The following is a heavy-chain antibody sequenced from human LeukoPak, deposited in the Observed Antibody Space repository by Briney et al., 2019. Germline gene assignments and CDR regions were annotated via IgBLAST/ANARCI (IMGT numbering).Heavy chain of an antibody. J-gene: IGHJ4*02. CDR2: ISNSGGNT. Sequence: GGSLRLSCAASGFTFPSYAMSWVRQAPGKGLEWVSLISNSGGNTWHADSVKGRFTISRDNAKNSLYLQMNSLRAEDTAVYYCAREDYYDSSGYPGDWGQGTLVTVSS. CDR3: AREDYYDSSGYPGD. CDR1: GFTFPSYA. V-gene: IGHV3-23*01. D-gene: IGHD3-22*01.